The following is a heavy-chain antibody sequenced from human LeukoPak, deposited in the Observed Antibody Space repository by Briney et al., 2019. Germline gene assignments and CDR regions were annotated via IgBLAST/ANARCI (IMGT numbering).Heavy chain of an antibody. CDR3: ARVMVRGVDKYYYYYMDV. Sequence: ASAKVSCKASGYTVTGYYMHWVRQAPGQGLEWTGWINPNSGGTNYAQKFQGRVTMTRDTSISTAYMELSRLRSDDTAVYYCARVMVRGVDKYYYYYMDVWGKGTTVTISS. CDR2: INPNSGGT. V-gene: IGHV1-2*02. J-gene: IGHJ6*03. CDR1: GYTVTGYY. D-gene: IGHD3-10*01.